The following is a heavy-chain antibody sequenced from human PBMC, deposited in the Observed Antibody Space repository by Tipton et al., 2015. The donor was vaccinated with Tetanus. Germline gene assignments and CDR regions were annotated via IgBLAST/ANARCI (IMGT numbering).Heavy chain of an antibody. V-gene: IGHV4-31*03. CDR2: IYYNGRS. D-gene: IGHD2-2*01. Sequence: TLSLTCTVSGGSISDDGYYWSWIRQHPGKGLEWIGYIYYNGRSFYNPSLRSRVTISADTSQNHFALQLNSVTAADTAVYYCARWGGPRYCSTTTCYEVDYWGQGTLVTVSS. CDR1: GGSISDDGYY. J-gene: IGHJ4*02. CDR3: ARWGGPRYCSTTTCYEVDY.